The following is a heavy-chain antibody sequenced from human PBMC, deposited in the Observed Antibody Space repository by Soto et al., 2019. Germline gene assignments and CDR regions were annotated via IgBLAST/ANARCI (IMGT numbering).Heavy chain of an antibody. CDR1: GGSISSYY. Sequence: QVQLQESGPGLVKPSETLSLTCTVSGGSISSYYWSWIRQPAGKGLEWIGRIYTSGSTNYDPSLKSRVTMSVDTSKNQFSLKLSSVTAADTAVYYCARDERKPTAIVTSTQNWFDPWGQGTLVTVSS. D-gene: IGHD5-18*01. J-gene: IGHJ5*02. CDR2: IYTSGST. CDR3: ARDERKPTAIVTSTQNWFDP. V-gene: IGHV4-4*07.